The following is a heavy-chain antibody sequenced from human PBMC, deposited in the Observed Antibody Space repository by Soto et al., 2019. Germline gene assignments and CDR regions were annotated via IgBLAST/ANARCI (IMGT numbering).Heavy chain of an antibody. CDR2: ISGSGGST. D-gene: IGHD2-15*01. CDR3: AKDRVRVAATQTGH. CDR1: GFTFSSYA. J-gene: IGHJ4*02. Sequence: GGSLRLSCAASGFTFSSYAMSWVRQAPGKGLEWVSAISGSGGSTYYADSMKGRFTISRDNSKNTLYLQMNSLRAEDTAVYYCAKDRVRVAATQTGHWGQGTLVTVSS. V-gene: IGHV3-23*01.